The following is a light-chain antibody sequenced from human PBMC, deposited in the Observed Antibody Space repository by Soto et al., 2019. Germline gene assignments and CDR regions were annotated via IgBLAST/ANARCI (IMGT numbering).Light chain of an antibody. CDR2: AAS. V-gene: IGKV1-12*01. Sequence: DSQISQDPSSGSASVGEKVTITCRASQGINSWLAWYQQKAGKAPKVLMYAASSLQSGVPSRFSGSGSGTDFTLTISSLQPEDFATYYCQQANSFPIPFGQGGLLEVK. CDR1: QGINSW. CDR3: QQANSFPIP. J-gene: IGKJ5*01.